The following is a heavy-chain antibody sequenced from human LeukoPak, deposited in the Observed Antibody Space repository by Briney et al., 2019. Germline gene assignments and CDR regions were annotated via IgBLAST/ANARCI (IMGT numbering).Heavy chain of an antibody. CDR3: ARVKGSYSVDY. CDR2: IDNDGSST. D-gene: IGHD3-10*01. J-gene: IGHJ4*02. V-gene: IGHV3-74*01. Sequence: GGSLRLSCAASGFTFSGYWMLWVRQAPGKGPVWVSRIDNDGSSTTYAESVKGRFTISRDNAKNSLYLQMNSLRVEDTAVYYCARVKGSYSVDYWGQGTLVIVSS. CDR1: GFTFSGYW.